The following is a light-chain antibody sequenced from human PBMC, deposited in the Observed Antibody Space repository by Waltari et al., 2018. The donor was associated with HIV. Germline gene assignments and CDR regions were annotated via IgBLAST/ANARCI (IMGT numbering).Light chain of an antibody. J-gene: IGLJ3*02. Sequence: QSALTQPASVSGSPGQSITISCTGASSDVGGYNYVSWYQQHPGKAPKLMIYEFSNRPSGVSNRFSGSKSGNTASLTISGLRAEDEADYYCSSYTGSSSVVFGGGTKLTVL. CDR3: SSYTGSSSVV. CDR1: SSDVGGYNY. CDR2: EFS. V-gene: IGLV2-14*01.